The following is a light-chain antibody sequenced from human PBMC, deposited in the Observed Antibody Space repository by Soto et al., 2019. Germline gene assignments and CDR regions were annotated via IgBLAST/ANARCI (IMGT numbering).Light chain of an antibody. CDR3: AAWDVSLGV. J-gene: IGLJ3*02. Sequence: QSVLTQPPSASGTPGQRVTISCSGSSSNIGTNTVIWYQQLPGAAPKLLIYSDNQRPSGVPDRFSGSKSGTSASLAISGLQSEDEADYYGAAWDVSLGVFGEGPSSPS. CDR2: SDN. V-gene: IGLV1-44*01. CDR1: SSNIGTNT.